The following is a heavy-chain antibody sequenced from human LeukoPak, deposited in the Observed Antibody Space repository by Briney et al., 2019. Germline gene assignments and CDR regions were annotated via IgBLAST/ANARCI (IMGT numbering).Heavy chain of an antibody. CDR2: ISSSSSYT. Sequence: GGSLRLSCAASGFTFSDYYMSWIRQAPGNGPEWVSYISSSSSYTNYADSVKGRFTISRDNAKNSLYLQMNSLRAEDTAVYYCARDRPYYGSVDDAFDIWGQGTMVTVSS. V-gene: IGHV3-11*06. CDR3: ARDRPYYGSVDDAFDI. J-gene: IGHJ3*02. D-gene: IGHD3-10*01. CDR1: GFTFSDYY.